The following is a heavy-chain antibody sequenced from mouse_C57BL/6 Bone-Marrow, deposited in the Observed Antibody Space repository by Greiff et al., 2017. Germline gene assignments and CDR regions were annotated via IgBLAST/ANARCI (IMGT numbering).Heavy chain of an antibody. CDR3: ARERGYFTCPYFDD. CDR2: IDPANGNT. V-gene: IGHV14-3*01. Sequence: EVKLEESVAALVRPGASVKLSCTASGFNIKNTYMTWVKQRPEQGLEWIGRIDPANGNTKYAPKFHGKAPITADTSSNTAYLQLISLTSEDTAIYYCARERGYFTCPYFDDWGQGTTLTVSS. J-gene: IGHJ2*01. CDR1: GFNIKNTY. D-gene: IGHD2-3*01.